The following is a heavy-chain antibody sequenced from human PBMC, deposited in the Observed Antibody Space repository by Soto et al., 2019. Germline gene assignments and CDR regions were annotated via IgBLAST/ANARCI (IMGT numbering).Heavy chain of an antibody. Sequence: ASVKVSCKASGYTFTGYYMHWVRQAPGQGLEWMGWINPNSGGTNYAQKFQGWVTMTRDTSISTAYMELSGLRSDDTAVYYCARNTDSYGSGTWLDYWGQGTLVTVSS. CDR2: INPNSGGT. D-gene: IGHD3-10*01. J-gene: IGHJ4*02. CDR3: ARNTDSYGSGTWLDY. CDR1: GYTFTGYY. V-gene: IGHV1-2*04.